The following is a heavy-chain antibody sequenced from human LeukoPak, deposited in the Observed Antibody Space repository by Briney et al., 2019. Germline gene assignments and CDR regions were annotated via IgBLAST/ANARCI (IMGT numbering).Heavy chain of an antibody. V-gene: IGHV4-59*08. J-gene: IGHJ4*02. CDR1: GGSISTYY. Sequence: SETLSLTCTVSGGSISTYYWSWIRQPPGKGLEWIGYIYYSGSTNYNPSLKSRVIMSVDTSKNQFSLRLSPVTAADTAVYYCARGTGVAVAGNYWGQGTLVTVSS. D-gene: IGHD6-19*01. CDR3: ARGTGVAVAGNY. CDR2: IYYSGST.